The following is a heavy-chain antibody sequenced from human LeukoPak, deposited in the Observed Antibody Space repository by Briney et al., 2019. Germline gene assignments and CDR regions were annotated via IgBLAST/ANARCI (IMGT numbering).Heavy chain of an antibody. J-gene: IGHJ4*02. CDR1: GFTFSSYG. V-gene: IGHV3-30*02. D-gene: IGHD6-13*01. Sequence: GGSLRLSCAASGFTFSSYGMHWVRQAPGEGLEWVAFIRYDGSNKYYADSVKGRFTISRDNSKNTLYLQMNSLRAEDTAVYYCATANIPSSSWYFDYWGQGTLVTVSS. CDR3: ATANIPSSSWYFDY. CDR2: IRYDGSNK.